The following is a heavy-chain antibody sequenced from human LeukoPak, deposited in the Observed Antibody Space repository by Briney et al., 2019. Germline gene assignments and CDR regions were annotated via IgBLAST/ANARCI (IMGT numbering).Heavy chain of an antibody. Sequence: GASLRLSCAASGFTFSSYSMNWVRQAPGKGLEWVSSISSSSSYIYYADSVKGRFTVSRDNAKNSLYLQMNSLRAEDTAVYYCARVDMVRGVVVDAFDTWGEGTMVTVSS. J-gene: IGHJ3*02. D-gene: IGHD3-10*01. CDR1: GFTFSSYS. CDR3: ARVDMVRGVVVDAFDT. V-gene: IGHV3-21*01. CDR2: ISSSSSYI.